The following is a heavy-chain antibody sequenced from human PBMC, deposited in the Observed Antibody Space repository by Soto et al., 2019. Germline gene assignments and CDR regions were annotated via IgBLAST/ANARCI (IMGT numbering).Heavy chain of an antibody. Sequence: ASVNVSCKASGYTFTTYGITWVRQAPGQGLEWMGWISCYNGNTNYAQKFQGRVTMTTDTSTKTAYMELRSLRSDDTAMYYCARDYGDYGGFDYWGQGTLVTVSS. CDR3: ARDYGDYGGFDY. CDR2: ISCYNGNT. D-gene: IGHD4-17*01. J-gene: IGHJ4*02. V-gene: IGHV1-18*01. CDR1: GYTFTTYG.